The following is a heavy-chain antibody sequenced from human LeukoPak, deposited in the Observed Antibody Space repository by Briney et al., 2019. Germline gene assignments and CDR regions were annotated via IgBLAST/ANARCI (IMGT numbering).Heavy chain of an antibody. CDR2: ISGSGGST. CDR1: GFTFSSYA. J-gene: IGHJ4*02. D-gene: IGHD6-19*01. Sequence: PGGSLRLSCAASGFTFSSYAMSWVRQAPGKGLEWVSAISGSGGSTYYADSVKGRFTISRDNSKNTLYLQMNSLRAEDTAVYYCAKDPLALYSGGWSTGGDYWGQGTLVTVSS. CDR3: AKDPLALYSGGWSTGGDY. V-gene: IGHV3-23*01.